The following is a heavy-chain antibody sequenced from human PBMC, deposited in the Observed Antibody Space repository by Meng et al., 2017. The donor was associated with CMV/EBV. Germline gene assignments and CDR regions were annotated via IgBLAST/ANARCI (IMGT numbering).Heavy chain of an antibody. CDR3: AREEGIAARSDWFDP. J-gene: IGHJ5*02. CDR2: INPSGGST. D-gene: IGHD6-6*01. V-gene: IGHV1-46*01. CDR1: GYPFTSYY. Sequence: VQRVQSGAEVKKPGSSVKVSCKPSGYPFTSYYMHWVRQAPGQGLEWMGIINPSGGSTSYAQKFQGRVTMTRDTSTSTVYMELSSLRSEDTAVYYCAREEGIAARSDWFDPWGQGTLVTVSS.